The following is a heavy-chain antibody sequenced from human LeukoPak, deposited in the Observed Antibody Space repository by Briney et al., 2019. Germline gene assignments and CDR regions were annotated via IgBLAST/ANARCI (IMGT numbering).Heavy chain of an antibody. Sequence: PSETLSRTCTVSGGSISSYYWSWIRQPPGKGLEWIGYIYYSGSTNYNPSLKSRVTISVDTSKNQFSLKLSSVTAADTAVYYCASGSGSYNSEYFQHWGQGTLVTVSS. CDR3: ASGSGSYNSEYFQH. J-gene: IGHJ1*01. V-gene: IGHV4-59*01. D-gene: IGHD3-10*01. CDR2: IYYSGST. CDR1: GGSISSYY.